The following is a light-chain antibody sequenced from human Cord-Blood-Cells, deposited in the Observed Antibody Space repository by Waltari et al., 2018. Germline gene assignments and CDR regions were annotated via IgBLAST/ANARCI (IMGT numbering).Light chain of an antibody. CDR1: SSDVGGYNY. Sequence: QSALTQPASVSGSPGQSLTISCTGTSSDVGGYNYVPWYQQHPGKAPKLMIYDVSKRPSGVSNRFSGSKSGNTASLTISGLQAEDEADYYCSSYTSSIYVVFGGGTKLTVL. CDR3: SSYTSSIYVV. CDR2: DVS. V-gene: IGLV2-14*01. J-gene: IGLJ2*01.